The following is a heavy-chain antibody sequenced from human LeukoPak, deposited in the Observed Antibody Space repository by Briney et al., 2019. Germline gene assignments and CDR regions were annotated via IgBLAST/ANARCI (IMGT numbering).Heavy chain of an antibody. CDR3: ARGIPRYDWNFWFDP. CDR2: IYYSGST. V-gene: IGHV4-39*01. J-gene: IGHJ5*02. Sequence: SETLSLTCTVSGGSISSSSYYWGWIRQPPGKGLEWIGSIYYSGSTYYNPSLKSRVTISVDTSKNQFSLKLSSVTAADTAVYYCARGIPRYDWNFWFDPWGQGTLVTVSS. CDR1: GGSISSSSYY. D-gene: IGHD1-1*01.